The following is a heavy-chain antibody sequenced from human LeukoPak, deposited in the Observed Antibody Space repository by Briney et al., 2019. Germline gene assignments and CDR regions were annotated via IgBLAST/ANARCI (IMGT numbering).Heavy chain of an antibody. Sequence: GGSLRLSCAASGFTFSDFSMSWVRQAPGKGREWVSAISASGESTFYAASVKGRFTISRDNSKSTLYLQMNTLRAEDTALYYCAKANPYYNLLTGYYGAPDYWGQGTLVTVSS. CDR1: GFTFSDFS. CDR3: AKANPYYNLLTGYYGAPDY. CDR2: ISASGEST. D-gene: IGHD3-9*01. J-gene: IGHJ4*02. V-gene: IGHV3-23*01.